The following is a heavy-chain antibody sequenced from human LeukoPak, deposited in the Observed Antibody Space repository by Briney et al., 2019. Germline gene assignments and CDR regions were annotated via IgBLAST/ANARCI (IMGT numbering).Heavy chain of an antibody. J-gene: IGHJ4*02. V-gene: IGHV3-74*01. Sequence: PGGSLRLSCAASGFTFSSYWMHWVRQAPGKGLVWVSRINSDGRSTSYADSVKGRFTISRDNAKNTLYVQMNSLRAEDTAVYYCARDTARNPELLDYWGQGTLVTVSS. D-gene: IGHD1-26*01. CDR1: GFTFSSYW. CDR2: INSDGRST. CDR3: ARDTARNPELLDY.